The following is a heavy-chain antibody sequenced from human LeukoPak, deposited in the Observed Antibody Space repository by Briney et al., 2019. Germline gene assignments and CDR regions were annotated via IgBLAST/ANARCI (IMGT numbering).Heavy chain of an antibody. D-gene: IGHD3-22*01. CDR2: ISAYNGNT. Sequence: ASVKVSCTASGYTFTSYGISWVRQAPGQGLEWMGWISAYNGNTNYAQKLQGRVTMTTDTSTSTAYMELSSLRSDDTAVYYCAXXXLLFSGKYMIVVPISPSYFDYWGQGTLVTVSS. CDR1: GYTFTSYG. V-gene: IGHV1-18*01. J-gene: IGHJ4*02. CDR3: AXXXLLFSGKYMIVVPISPSYFDY.